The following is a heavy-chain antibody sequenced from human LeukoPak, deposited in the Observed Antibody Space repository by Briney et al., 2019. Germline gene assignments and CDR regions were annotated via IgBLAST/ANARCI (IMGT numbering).Heavy chain of an antibody. Sequence: GGSLRLSCAASGFTVSSNYMSWVRQAPGKGLEWVSVIYSGGSTYYADSVKGRFTTSRDNSKNTLYLQMNSLRAEDTAVYYCASLTYYYDSSGYPSDAFDIWGQGTMVTVSS. V-gene: IGHV3-53*01. CDR1: GFTVSSNY. CDR3: ASLTYYYDSSGYPSDAFDI. CDR2: IYSGGST. J-gene: IGHJ3*02. D-gene: IGHD3-22*01.